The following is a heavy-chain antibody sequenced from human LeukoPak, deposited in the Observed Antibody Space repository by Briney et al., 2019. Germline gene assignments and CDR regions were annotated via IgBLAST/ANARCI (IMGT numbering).Heavy chain of an antibody. J-gene: IGHJ4*02. CDR3: AGGELGGRRYCSSTSCYTTMNDY. D-gene: IGHD2-2*02. V-gene: IGHV4-34*01. CDR1: GGSFSGYY. Sequence: SETLSLTCAVYGGSFSGYYWSWIRQPPGKGLEWIGEINHSGSTNYNPSLKSRVTISVDTSKNQFSLKLSSVTAADTAVYYCAGGELGGRRYCSSTSCYTTMNDYWGQGTLVTVSS. CDR2: INHSGST.